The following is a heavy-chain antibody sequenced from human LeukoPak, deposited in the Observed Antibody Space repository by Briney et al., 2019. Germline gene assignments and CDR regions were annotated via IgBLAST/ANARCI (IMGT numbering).Heavy chain of an antibody. CDR2: IYDSGST. D-gene: IGHD3-10*01. Sequence: SETLSLTCTVSGGSISSSSYYWGWIRQRPGKGLEWIGSIYDSGSTYYNPPHKSRTTISEDTSKNQFSRKQSSGAAADTAVYYCARVVLLWFGEESNRFDPWGEGTLVSVSS. CDR3: ARVVLLWFGEESNRFDP. CDR1: GGSISSSSYY. V-gene: IGHV4-39*01. J-gene: IGHJ5*02.